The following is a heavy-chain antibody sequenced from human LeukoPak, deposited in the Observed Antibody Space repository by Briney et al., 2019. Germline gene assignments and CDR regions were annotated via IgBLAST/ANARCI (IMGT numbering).Heavy chain of an antibody. D-gene: IGHD3-10*01. CDR3: ARRMFGSGSRYWYFDL. Sequence: PSETLSLTCTVSGGSVSSGSYYWSWVRQPPGTGLEWLGYIYYSGSTNYNPSLKSRVTISVDTSKNQFSLKLSSMTAADTAVYYCARRMFGSGSRYWYFDLWGRGTLVTVSS. CDR2: IYYSGST. J-gene: IGHJ2*01. V-gene: IGHV4-61*01. CDR1: GGSVSSGSYY.